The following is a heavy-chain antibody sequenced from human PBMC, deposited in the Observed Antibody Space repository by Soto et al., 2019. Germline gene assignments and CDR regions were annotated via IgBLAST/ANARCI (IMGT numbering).Heavy chain of an antibody. CDR2: IYHSGST. CDR3: ARFIVVVVAATQAGYYFAY. D-gene: IGHD2-15*01. J-gene: IGHJ4*02. V-gene: IGHV4-4*02. Sequence: QVQLQESGPGLVKPSGTLSLTCAVSGGSISSSNWWSWVRQPPGKGLEWIGEIYHSGSTNYNPSLKSRVTISVDKSKNQFSLKLSSVTAADTAVYYCARFIVVVVAATQAGYYFAYWGQGTLVTVSS. CDR1: GGSISSSNW.